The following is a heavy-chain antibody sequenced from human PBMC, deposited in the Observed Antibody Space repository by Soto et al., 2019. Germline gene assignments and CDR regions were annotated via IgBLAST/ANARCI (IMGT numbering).Heavy chain of an antibody. CDR1: GFTFSSYS. CDR2: ISSSSSYI. V-gene: IGHV3-21*01. D-gene: IGHD1-1*01. Sequence: GGSLRLSCAASGFTFSSYSMNWVRQAPGKGLEWVSSISSSSSYIYYADSVKGRFTISRDNAKNSLYLQMNSLRAEDTAVYYCARDWVQLERLSPGYFDYWGQGTLVTVSS. CDR3: ARDWVQLERLSPGYFDY. J-gene: IGHJ4*02.